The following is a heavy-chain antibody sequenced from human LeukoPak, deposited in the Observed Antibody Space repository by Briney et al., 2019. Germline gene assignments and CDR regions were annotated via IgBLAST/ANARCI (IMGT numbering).Heavy chain of an antibody. J-gene: IGHJ4*02. D-gene: IGHD3-22*01. CDR3: ARGRDSSGYYLPLFDY. V-gene: IGHV4-34*01. CDR2: INHSGST. CDR1: GGSFSGYY. Sequence: PSETLSLTCAVYGGSFSGYYWSWIRQPPGKGLEWIGEINHSGSTNYNPSLKRRVTISVDTSKNQFSLKLSSVTAADTAVYYCARGRDSSGYYLPLFDYWGQGTLVTVSS.